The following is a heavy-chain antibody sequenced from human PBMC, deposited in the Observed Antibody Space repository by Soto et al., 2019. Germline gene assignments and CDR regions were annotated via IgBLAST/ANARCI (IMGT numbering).Heavy chain of an antibody. CDR2: VSRVGSRE. Sequence: GGSLRLSSAASGFTFSYHGMNWIRQAPGTGLEWVAVVSRVGSREQYADSLKGRFTISRDNSKKPLYLQMSSLSAENTGVYDLSIDQPCCTTHFYFWASGYWGQGTLVTVSS. V-gene: IGHV3-30*03. D-gene: IGHD3-3*01. CDR1: GFTFSYHG. J-gene: IGHJ4*02. CDR3: SIDQPCCTTHFYFWASGY.